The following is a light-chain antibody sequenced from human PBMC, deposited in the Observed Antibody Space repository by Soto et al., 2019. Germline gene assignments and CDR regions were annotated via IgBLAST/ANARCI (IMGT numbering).Light chain of an antibody. J-gene: IGKJ5*01. CDR1: QSVSSSY. Sequence: EIRLTQSQATLSLSPAERATLFCGASQSVSSSYVAWYQHRPGLAPRLLIHDASSRATGIPDRFSGTKSGTDFTLTIRRLEPEDAAVYYCQQYGSSPITFGQGTRLAIK. CDR3: QQYGSSPIT. V-gene: IGKV3D-20*01. CDR2: DAS.